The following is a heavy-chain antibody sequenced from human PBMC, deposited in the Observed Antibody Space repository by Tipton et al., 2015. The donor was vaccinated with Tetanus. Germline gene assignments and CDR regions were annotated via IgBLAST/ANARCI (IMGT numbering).Heavy chain of an antibody. V-gene: IGHV3-72*01. D-gene: IGHD1-1*01. J-gene: IGHJ6*02. CDR3: ARPRGNCHITTRSLFYYCGLDV. Sequence: SLRLSCAASGFTFSDHYMDWVRQSPGKGLEWIGRIRNMANSYTTEYAASVKGRFTISRDDSKNSVFLSMYSLEIEDTAVYYCARPRGNCHITTRSLFYYCGLDVWGQGTTVTVSS. CDR2: IRNMANSYTT. CDR1: GFTFSDHY.